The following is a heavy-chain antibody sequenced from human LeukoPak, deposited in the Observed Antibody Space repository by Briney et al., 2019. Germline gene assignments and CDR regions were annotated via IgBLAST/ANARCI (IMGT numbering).Heavy chain of an antibody. CDR2: MNPNSGNT. V-gene: IGHV1-8*01. CDR1: GYTFTSYD. Sequence: ASVKASCKASGYTFTSYDINWVRQATGQGLEWMGWMNPNSGNTGYAQQFQGRVTMTRNTSISTAYMELNSLRSEDTAVYYCARLATRGRSSGYDFDYWGQGTLVTVSS. J-gene: IGHJ4*02. CDR3: ARLATRGRSSGYDFDY. D-gene: IGHD5-12*01.